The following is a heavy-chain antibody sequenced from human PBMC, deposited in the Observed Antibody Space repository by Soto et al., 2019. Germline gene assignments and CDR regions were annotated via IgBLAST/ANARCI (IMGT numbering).Heavy chain of an antibody. CDR2: NYYSGST. V-gene: IGHV4-59*01. CDR3: EREGIVGAKTHYFDF. CDR1: GGSIIYYY. D-gene: IGHD1-26*01. J-gene: IGHJ4*02. Sequence: QVQLQESGPGLVKPSETLSLTCTVSGGSIIYYYWSWIRQHPGKGLEWLGYNYYSGSTNYNPSLKSPVTIAVDTSKNQCCRKLNSVTAADTAVYYCEREGIVGAKTHYFDFWGQGTLVTVSS.